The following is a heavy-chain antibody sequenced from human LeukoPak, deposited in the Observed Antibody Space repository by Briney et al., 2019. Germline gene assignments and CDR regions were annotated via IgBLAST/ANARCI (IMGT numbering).Heavy chain of an antibody. CDR2: IIPIFGTA. Sequence: ASVKVSCKASGGTFSSYAISWVRQAPGQGLEWMGGIIPIFGTANYAQKFQGRVTITADKSTSTAYMELSSLRAEDTAVYYCARHGSITMVRGGLRYYYMDVWGKGTTVTISS. V-gene: IGHV1-69*06. CDR1: GGTFSSYA. CDR3: ARHGSITMVRGGLRYYYMDV. J-gene: IGHJ6*03. D-gene: IGHD3-10*01.